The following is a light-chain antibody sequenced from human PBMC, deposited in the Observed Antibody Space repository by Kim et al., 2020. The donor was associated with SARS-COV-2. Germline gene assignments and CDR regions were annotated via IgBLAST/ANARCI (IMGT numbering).Light chain of an antibody. CDR1: SRDDVNNSL. CDR3: CSYAGSINLV. V-gene: IGLV2-23*02. Sequence: GQAITICCTCTSRDDVNNSLVSYNQQPPGTAPKLMIYEVSKRPSGVSNRFSGSKSGNTASLTISGLQAEDEADYYCCSYAGSINLVFGGGTKLTVL. J-gene: IGLJ3*02. CDR2: EVS.